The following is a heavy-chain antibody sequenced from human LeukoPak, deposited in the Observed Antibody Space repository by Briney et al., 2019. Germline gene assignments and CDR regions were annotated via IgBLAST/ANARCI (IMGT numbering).Heavy chain of an antibody. J-gene: IGHJ3*02. D-gene: IGHD3-22*01. Sequence: SETLSLTCTVSGVSITSYYWSWIRQPPGKGLEWIGYIYYSGITDYSPSLKSRVTISVDTSKSQFSLKLRSVTAADTAVYYCARGNYDSSVYYYTVAFEIWGQGKMVTVSS. CDR3: ARGNYDSSVYYYTVAFEI. CDR2: IYYSGIT. CDR1: GVSITSYY. V-gene: IGHV4-59*08.